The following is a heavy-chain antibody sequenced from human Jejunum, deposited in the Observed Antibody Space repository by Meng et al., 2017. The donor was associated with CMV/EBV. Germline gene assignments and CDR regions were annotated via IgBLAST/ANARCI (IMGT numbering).Heavy chain of an antibody. J-gene: IGHJ4*02. CDR1: AG. CDR3: ATGERQWQLLLDC. CDR2: IKSERDGGTT. Sequence: AGMRWVRKAQGKGLEGVGRIKSERDGGTTDYAARVKGRFTISRDDLENTLYLHMNSLDIEDTGVYYCATGERQWQLLLDCWGQGTLVTVSS. V-gene: IGHV3-15*01. D-gene: IGHD2-15*01.